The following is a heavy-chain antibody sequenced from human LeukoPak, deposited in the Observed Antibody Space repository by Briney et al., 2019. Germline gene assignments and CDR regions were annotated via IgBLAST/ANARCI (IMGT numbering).Heavy chain of an antibody. CDR3: ARDPRGYSFGVFDI. CDR2: INPNSGGT. Sequence: ASVKVSCKASGYTFTGYYMHWVRQAPGQGLEWVGWINPNSGGTNYAQKFQGRVTMTRDTSISTAYMELSRLRSDDTAVYYCARDPRGYSFGVFDIWGQGTMVTVSS. V-gene: IGHV1-2*02. CDR1: GYTFTGYY. D-gene: IGHD5-18*01. J-gene: IGHJ3*02.